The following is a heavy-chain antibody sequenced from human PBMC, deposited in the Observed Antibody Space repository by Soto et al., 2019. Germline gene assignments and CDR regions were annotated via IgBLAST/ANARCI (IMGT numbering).Heavy chain of an antibody. D-gene: IGHD3-10*01. CDR3: AKDRYYYGSGSYSY. CDR2: MSWNGGSI. Sequence: GGSLRLSCAASGFTFDDYAMHWVRQVPGQGLQWVSGMSWNGGSIGYADSVKGRFTISRDNAKNSLYLQMNSLRTEDTALYYCAKDRYYYGSGSYSYWGQGTLVTVSS. V-gene: IGHV3-9*01. J-gene: IGHJ4*02. CDR1: GFTFDDYA.